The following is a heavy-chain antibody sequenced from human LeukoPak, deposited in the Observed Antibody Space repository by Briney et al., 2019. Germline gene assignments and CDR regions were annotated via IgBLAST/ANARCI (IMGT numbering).Heavy chain of an antibody. Sequence: ASVKVSCKASGYSFTSYYMHWVRQAPGQGLEWMGFINPSGSSAAYAQKFQGRLTMTRDMFTSTDYVELTSLTSDDTAVYYCARDNSVGETAWWFDPWGQGTLVTVSS. CDR2: INPSGSSA. D-gene: IGHD1-26*01. V-gene: IGHV1-46*01. CDR1: GYSFTSYY. J-gene: IGHJ5*02. CDR3: ARDNSVGETAWWFDP.